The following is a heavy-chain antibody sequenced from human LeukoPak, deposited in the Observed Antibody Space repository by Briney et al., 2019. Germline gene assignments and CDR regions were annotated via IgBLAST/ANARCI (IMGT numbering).Heavy chain of an antibody. Sequence: ASVKVSCKASGYSFTSYYMHWVRQAPGQGLEWMGFINPSGSSAAYAQKFQGRLTMTRDMFTSTDYVELTSLTSDDTAVYYCARDNSVGETAWWFDPWGQGTLVTVSS. CDR2: INPSGSSA. D-gene: IGHD1-26*01. V-gene: IGHV1-46*01. CDR1: GYSFTSYY. J-gene: IGHJ5*02. CDR3: ARDNSVGETAWWFDP.